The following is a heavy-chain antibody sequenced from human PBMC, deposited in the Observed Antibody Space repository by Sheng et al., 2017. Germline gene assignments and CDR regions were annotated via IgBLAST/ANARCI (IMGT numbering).Heavy chain of an antibody. CDR1: GFTFSGYW. V-gene: IGHV3-7*01. Sequence: EVQLVESGGGLVQPGGSLRLSCAASGFTFSGYWMTWVRQVPGKGLEWVANIKQDGSDIYYVDSVKGRFTISRDNAKNSLYLQMNSLRGEDTAVYYCARDPGIAAAGTVGHFDLWGRGTRGHCVL. CDR2: IKQDGSDI. D-gene: IGHD6-13*01. CDR3: ARDPGIAAAGTVGHFDL. J-gene: IGHJ2*01.